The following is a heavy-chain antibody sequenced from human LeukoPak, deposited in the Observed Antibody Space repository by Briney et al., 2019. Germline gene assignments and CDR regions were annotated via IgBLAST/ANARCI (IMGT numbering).Heavy chain of an antibody. Sequence: SETLSLTCTVSGGSVSSGSYYWSWIRQPPGKGLEWIGYIYYSGSTNYNPSLKSRVTISVDTSKNQFSLKLSSVTAADTAVYYCARGQSLTGYPGSFDYWGQGTLVTVSS. J-gene: IGHJ4*02. D-gene: IGHD3-9*01. CDR1: GGSVSSGSYY. V-gene: IGHV4-61*01. CDR2: IYYSGST. CDR3: ARGQSLTGYPGSFDY.